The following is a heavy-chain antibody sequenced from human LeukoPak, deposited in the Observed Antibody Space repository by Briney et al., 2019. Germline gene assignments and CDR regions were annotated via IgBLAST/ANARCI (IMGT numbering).Heavy chain of an antibody. CDR2: IWYDGSNK. J-gene: IGHJ6*02. V-gene: IGHV3-33*01. CDR1: GFTFSTYG. CDR3: ARGGRTTWHGMDV. Sequence: PGGSLRLSCEASGFTFSTYGMHWVRQAPGKGLEWVAVIWYDGSNKNYGDSVKGRFTISRDNSKNTLYLQMNSLRAEDTAVYYCARGGRTTWHGMDVWGQGTTVTVSS. D-gene: IGHD4-17*01.